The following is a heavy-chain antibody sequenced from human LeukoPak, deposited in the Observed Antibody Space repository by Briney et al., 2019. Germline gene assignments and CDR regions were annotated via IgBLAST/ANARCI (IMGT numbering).Heavy chain of an antibody. D-gene: IGHD3-10*01. V-gene: IGHV3-30-3*01. Sequence: GRSLRLSCAASGFTFSSYAMHWVRQAPGKGLEWVAVISYDGSNKYYADSVKGRFTISRDNSKNTLYLQMNSLRAEDTAVYYCAKAHGGSGSYRWNWFDPWGQGTLVTVSS. CDR1: GFTFSSYA. J-gene: IGHJ5*02. CDR3: AKAHGGSGSYRWNWFDP. CDR2: ISYDGSNK.